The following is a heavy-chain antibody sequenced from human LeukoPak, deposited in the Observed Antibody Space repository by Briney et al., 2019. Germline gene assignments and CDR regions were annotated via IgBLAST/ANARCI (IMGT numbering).Heavy chain of an antibody. CDR2: LSGGGGIS. CDR1: GFTFDDYG. Sequence: PGGSLRLSCAASGFTFDDYGMSWVRQAPGKGLEWVSGLSGGGGISYYSDSVKGRFTISRDNSKNMLYLQLNSLRGEDTAVYYCAKQGITMIRGNIDYWGQGTLVTVSS. J-gene: IGHJ4*02. V-gene: IGHV3-23*01. D-gene: IGHD3-10*01. CDR3: AKQGITMIRGNIDY.